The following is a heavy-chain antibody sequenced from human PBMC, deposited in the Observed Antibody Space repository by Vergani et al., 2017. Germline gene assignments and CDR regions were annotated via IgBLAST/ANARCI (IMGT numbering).Heavy chain of an antibody. V-gene: IGHV1-8*01. CDR1: GYTFTSYD. Sequence: QVQLVQSGAEVKKPGASVKVSCKASGYTFTSYDINWVRQATGQGLEWMGWMNPNSGNTGYAQKFQGRVTMTRNTSISTAYMELSSLRSEDTAVYYCARAPLLWFGEFDNXFDPWGQGTLVTVSS. CDR2: MNPNSGNT. CDR3: ARAPLLWFGEFDNXFDP. J-gene: IGHJ5*02. D-gene: IGHD3-10*01.